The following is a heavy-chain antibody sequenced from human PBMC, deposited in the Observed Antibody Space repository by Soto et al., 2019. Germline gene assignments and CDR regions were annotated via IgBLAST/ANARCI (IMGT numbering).Heavy chain of an antibody. V-gene: IGHV1-69*13. CDR1: GGTFSSYA. Sequence: SVKVSCKASGGTFSSYAISWVRQAPGQGLEWMGGIIPIFGTANYAQKFQGRVTITADASTSTAYMALSSLRSEDTAVYYCARNDVDTAMVSYYYYGMDVWGQGTTVTVSS. CDR2: IIPIFGTA. D-gene: IGHD5-18*01. CDR3: ARNDVDTAMVSYYYYGMDV. J-gene: IGHJ6*02.